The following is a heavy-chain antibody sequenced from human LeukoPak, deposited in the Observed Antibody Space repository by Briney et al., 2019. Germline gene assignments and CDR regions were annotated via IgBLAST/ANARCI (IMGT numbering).Heavy chain of an antibody. J-gene: IGHJ4*02. V-gene: IGHV4-34*01. CDR1: GGSFSGYY. D-gene: IGHD6-6*01. Sequence: LETLSLTCAVYGGSFSGYYWSWIRQPPGKGLEWIGEINHSGSTNYNPSLKSRVTISVDTSKNQFSLKLSSVTAAVTAVYYCARGSSIAAYFDYWGQGTLVTVSS. CDR2: INHSGST. CDR3: ARGSSIAAYFDY.